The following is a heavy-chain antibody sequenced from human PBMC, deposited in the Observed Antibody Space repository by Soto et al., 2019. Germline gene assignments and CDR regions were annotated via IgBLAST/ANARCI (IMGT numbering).Heavy chain of an antibody. D-gene: IGHD1-7*01. J-gene: IGHJ3*02. CDR1: GFTFNNYA. Sequence: EVQLLESGGGLGQPGGSLRLSCAASGFTFNNYAMSWVRQAPGKGLEWVSIVSTDGRSTFYSDSVKGRFTISRDNSMNTLFLQMNSLRADDTAMYYCATGVGVEDPATRTFDIWGTGTMVTVAS. CDR3: ATGVGVEDPATRTFDI. CDR2: VSTDGRST. V-gene: IGHV3-23*01.